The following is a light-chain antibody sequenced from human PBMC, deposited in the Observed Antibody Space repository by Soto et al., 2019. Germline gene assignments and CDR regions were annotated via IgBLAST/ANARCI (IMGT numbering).Light chain of an antibody. CDR3: GTWDTTLSGGV. Sequence: QSVLTQPPSVSAAPGQKVTIYCSGSSSNIENNYVAWYQQVPGTAPRLLIYDTDKRPSGIPDRFSGSKSGTSATLGITGLHTGDEADYYCGTWDTTLSGGVFGGGTKLTVL. V-gene: IGLV1-51*01. CDR2: DTD. CDR1: SSNIENNY. J-gene: IGLJ3*02.